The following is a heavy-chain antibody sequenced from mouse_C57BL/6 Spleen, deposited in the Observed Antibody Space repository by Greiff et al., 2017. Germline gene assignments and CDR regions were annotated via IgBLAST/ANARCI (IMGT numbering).Heavy chain of an antibody. CDR3: ARHRICSPQDV. J-gene: IGHJ1*03. CDR2: IYPSDSET. Sequence: QVQLQQPGAELVRPGSSVKLSCKASGYTFTSYWMDWVKQRPGQGLEWIGNIYPSDSETHYNQKFKDKATLTVDKSSSTAYMQLSSLTSEDSAVYYCARHRICSPQDVWGTGTTVTVSS. CDR1: GYTFTSYW. V-gene: IGHV1-61*01. D-gene: IGHD1-1*01.